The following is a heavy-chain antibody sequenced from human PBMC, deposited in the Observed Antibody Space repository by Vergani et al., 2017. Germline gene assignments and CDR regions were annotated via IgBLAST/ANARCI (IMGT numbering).Heavy chain of an antibody. D-gene: IGHD2-15*01. CDR3: ARERGIVVVVAAIDAFDI. CDR1: GFTFSSYA. J-gene: IGHJ3*02. V-gene: IGHV3-23*04. CDR2: ISGSGGNT. Sequence: EVQLVESGGGLVKPGGSLRLSCAASGFTFSSYAMSWVRQAPGKGLEWVSAISGSGGNTYYADSVKGRFTISRDNSKNTLYLQMNSLRAEDTAVYYCARERGIVVVVAAIDAFDIWGQGTMVTVSS.